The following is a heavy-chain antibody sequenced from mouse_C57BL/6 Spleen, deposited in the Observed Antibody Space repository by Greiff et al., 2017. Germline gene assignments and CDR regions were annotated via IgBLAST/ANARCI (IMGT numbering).Heavy chain of an antibody. J-gene: IGHJ4*01. CDR3: ARERSYAMDY. Sequence: EVKLQESGPGLVKPSQSLSLTCSVTGYSITSGYYWNWIRQFPGNKLEWMGYISYDGSNNYNPSLKNRISITRDTSKNQFFLKLNSVTTEDTATYYCARERSYAMDYWGQGTSVTVSS. CDR2: ISYDGSN. V-gene: IGHV3-6*01. CDR1: GYSITSGYY.